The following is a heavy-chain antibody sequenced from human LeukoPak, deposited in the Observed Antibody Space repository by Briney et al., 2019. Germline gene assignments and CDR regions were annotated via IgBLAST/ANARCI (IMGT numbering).Heavy chain of an antibody. CDR2: IYPGDSDT. CDR1: GYSFTSYW. CDR3: ARVPIVVVPAAITRVWFDP. Sequence: GESLKISCKGSGYSFTSYWIGWVRQMPGKGLEWMGIIYPGDSDTRYSPSFQGQVTISADKSISTAYLQWSSLKASDTAMYYCARVPIVVVPAAITRVWFDPWGQGNLVTVSS. J-gene: IGHJ5*02. V-gene: IGHV5-51*01. D-gene: IGHD2-2*01.